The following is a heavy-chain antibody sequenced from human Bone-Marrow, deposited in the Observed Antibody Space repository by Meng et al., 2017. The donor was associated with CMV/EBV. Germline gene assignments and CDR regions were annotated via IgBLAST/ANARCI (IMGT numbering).Heavy chain of an antibody. D-gene: IGHD7-27*01. Sequence: GESLKISCAASGFTFSSYGMHWVRQAPGKGLEWVAFIRYDGSNKYYADSVKGRFTISRDNSKNTLYLQMNSLRAEDTAVYYCAKDRSNWGLDYYYGMEVWGQGTTVTVSS. J-gene: IGHJ6*02. CDR1: GFTFSSYG. CDR3: AKDRSNWGLDYYYGMEV. CDR2: IRYDGSNK. V-gene: IGHV3-30*02.